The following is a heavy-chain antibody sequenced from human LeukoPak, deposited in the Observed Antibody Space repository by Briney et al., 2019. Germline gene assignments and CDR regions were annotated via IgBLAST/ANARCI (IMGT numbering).Heavy chain of an antibody. CDR1: GFTFSSYA. J-gene: IGHJ4*02. CDR3: ASDGIAAAGTGY. Sequence: GGSLRLSCAASGFTFSSYAMHWVRQAPGKGLEYVSANSSNGGSTYYANSVKGRFTISRDNSKNTLYLQMNSLRAEDTAVYSCASDGIAAAGTGYWGQGTLVTVSS. CDR2: NSSNGGST. V-gene: IGHV3-64*01. D-gene: IGHD6-13*01.